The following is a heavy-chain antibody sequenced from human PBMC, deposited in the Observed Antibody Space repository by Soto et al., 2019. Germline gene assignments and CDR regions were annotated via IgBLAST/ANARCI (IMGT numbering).Heavy chain of an antibody. Sequence: GGSLRLSCVASGFIFDKYAMTWVRQAPGKGLEWVSIISASGSKTYYADSVKGRFTISRDNSKNTLYLQMDSVAVEDRAMYYCAKAILPEYYGSGTFDYWGQGTLVTVSS. J-gene: IGHJ4*02. CDR2: ISASGSKT. D-gene: IGHD3-10*01. CDR3: AKAILPEYYGSGTFDY. V-gene: IGHV3-23*01. CDR1: GFIFDKYA.